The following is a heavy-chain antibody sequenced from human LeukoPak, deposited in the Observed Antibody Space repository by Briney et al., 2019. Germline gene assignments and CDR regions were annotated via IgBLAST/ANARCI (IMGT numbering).Heavy chain of an antibody. V-gene: IGHV3-21*01. CDR2: ISSSSDDI. CDR3: ARGMSGYYYFDY. CDR1: GFTFSSYT. D-gene: IGHD3-3*01. J-gene: IGHJ4*02. Sequence: GGSLRLSCAASGFTFSSYTMNWVRQAPGKGLEWVSSISSSSDDIYYADSVKGRFTISRDNSKNTLYLQMNSLRAEDTAVYYCARGMSGYYYFDYWGQGTLVTVSS.